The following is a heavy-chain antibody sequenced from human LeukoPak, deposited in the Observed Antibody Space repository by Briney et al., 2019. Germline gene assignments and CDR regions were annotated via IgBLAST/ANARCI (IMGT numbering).Heavy chain of an antibody. Sequence: GGSLRLSCAASGFTFSSYAMHWVRQAPGKGLEWVAVISYDGSNKYYADSVKGRFTISRDNSKNTLYLQMSSLRAEDTAVYYCARGQVLGYCSSTSCPPFDPWGQGTLVTVSS. CDR2: ISYDGSNK. J-gene: IGHJ5*02. V-gene: IGHV3-30-3*01. CDR1: GFTFSSYA. D-gene: IGHD2-2*01. CDR3: ARGQVLGYCSSTSCPPFDP.